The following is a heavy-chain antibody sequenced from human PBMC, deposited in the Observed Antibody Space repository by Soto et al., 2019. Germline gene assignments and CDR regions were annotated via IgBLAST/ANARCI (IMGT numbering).Heavy chain of an antibody. V-gene: IGHV1-69*06. J-gene: IGHJ4*02. CDR3: ARGAPTTGWFEY. D-gene: IGHD6-19*01. Sequence: QVQLGQSGAEVKKPWSSVKVSCKASGGTFNRYAFSWVRQAPGQGLEWMGGIISVLGPANYAQRFHARVTITADKSTSTAYMELTSLTSEDTAVYFCARGAPTTGWFEYWGQGALVTVSS. CDR1: GGTFNRYA. CDR2: IISVLGPA.